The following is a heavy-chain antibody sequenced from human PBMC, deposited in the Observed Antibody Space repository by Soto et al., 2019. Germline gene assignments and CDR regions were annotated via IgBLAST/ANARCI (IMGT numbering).Heavy chain of an antibody. Sequence: EVQLVESGGDLVQPGGSLRLSCAASGFTFSSYSMNWVRQAPGKGLEWVSYISSGSATIYYADSVKGRFTISRDNAKNSLYLQMNSLRDEDTAVYYCTRDSASYSSSSGSYWYFDLWGRGTLVTVSS. CDR2: ISSGSATI. CDR1: GFTFSSYS. V-gene: IGHV3-48*02. D-gene: IGHD6-6*01. CDR3: TRDSASYSSSSGSYWYFDL. J-gene: IGHJ2*01.